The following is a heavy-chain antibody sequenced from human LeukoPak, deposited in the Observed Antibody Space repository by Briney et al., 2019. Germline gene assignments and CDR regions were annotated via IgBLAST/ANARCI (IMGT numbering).Heavy chain of an antibody. V-gene: IGHV3-23*01. Sequence: GGSLRLSCAASGFTFSSYAMSWVRQAPGKGLEWVSAISGSGGSTYYADSVKGRFTISRDNSKNTLYLQMNSLRAEDTAVYYCARVYSSSWYVAYWGQGTLVTVSS. CDR2: ISGSGGST. J-gene: IGHJ4*02. CDR3: ARVYSSSWYVAY. CDR1: GFTFSSYA. D-gene: IGHD6-13*01.